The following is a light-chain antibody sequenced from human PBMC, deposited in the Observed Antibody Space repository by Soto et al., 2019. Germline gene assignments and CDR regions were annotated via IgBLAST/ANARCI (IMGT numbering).Light chain of an antibody. CDR3: QQHINLPLT. J-gene: IGKJ4*01. Sequence: EIVLTQSPATLSLSPGERATLSCRASQTVSSSLAWYQQKPGQAPRLLIYEASNRATGIPARFSGSGSGADFTLTISSLEPEDFALYYRQQHINLPLTFGGGTKVEIK. CDR2: EAS. V-gene: IGKV3-11*01. CDR1: QTVSSS.